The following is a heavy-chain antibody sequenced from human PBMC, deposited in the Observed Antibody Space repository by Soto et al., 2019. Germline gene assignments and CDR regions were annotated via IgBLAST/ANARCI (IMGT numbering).Heavy chain of an antibody. V-gene: IGHV1-2*02. Sequence: ASVKVSCKASGYTFTDYHIHWVRQAPGQGLEFMGWINANNGGAGSAQQFQGRVTVTRDTSITTVYMELSNLRYDDTAVYYCAREGRSEKVHPTYNWFDPWGQGTLVTVSS. CDR3: AREGRSEKVHPTYNWFDP. J-gene: IGHJ5*02. CDR1: GYTFTDYH. CDR2: INANNGGA. D-gene: IGHD6-25*01.